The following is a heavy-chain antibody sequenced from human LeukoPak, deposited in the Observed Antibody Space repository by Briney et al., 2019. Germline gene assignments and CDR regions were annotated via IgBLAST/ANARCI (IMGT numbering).Heavy chain of an antibody. CDR1: GYTFTGYY. CDR2: INPNSGGT. J-gene: IGHJ4*02. D-gene: IGHD3-9*01. V-gene: IGHV1-2*02. CDR3: ARFGPVRYFDWLGPGY. Sequence: ASVKVSCKASGYTFTGYYMHWVRQAPGQGLEWMGWINPNSGGTNYAQKFQGRVTMTTDTSTSTAYMELRSLRSDDTAVYYCARFGPVRYFDWLGPGYWGQGTLVTVSS.